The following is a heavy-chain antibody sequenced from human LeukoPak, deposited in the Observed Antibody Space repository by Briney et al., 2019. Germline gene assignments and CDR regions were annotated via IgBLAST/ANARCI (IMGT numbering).Heavy chain of an antibody. CDR1: GYTFTGYY. J-gene: IGHJ6*03. D-gene: IGHD6-13*01. Sequence: ASVKVSCKASGYTFTGYYMHWVRQAPGQGLEWMGWINPNSGGTNYAQKFQGRVTMTRDTSISTAYMELSRLRSDDTAVYYCARDVKGIIAAASPYYYYYMDVWGKGTTVTISS. V-gene: IGHV1-2*02. CDR3: ARDVKGIIAAASPYYYYYMDV. CDR2: INPNSGGT.